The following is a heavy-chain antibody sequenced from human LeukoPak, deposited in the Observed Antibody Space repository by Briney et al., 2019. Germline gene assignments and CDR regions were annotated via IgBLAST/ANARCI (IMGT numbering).Heavy chain of an antibody. CDR3: ARSLHYGDYSNFYYYYYMDV. CDR1: SASISTYY. D-gene: IGHD4-17*01. J-gene: IGHJ6*03. CDR2: IYHSGTS. V-gene: IGHV4-59*08. Sequence: SETLSLTCTVSSASISTYYWSWIRQPPGKGLEWIGYIYHSGTSNYNPSLKSRVTMSVDTSKSQFSLSLSSVTAADTAVYYCARSLHYGDYSNFYYYYYMDVWGKGTTVTISS.